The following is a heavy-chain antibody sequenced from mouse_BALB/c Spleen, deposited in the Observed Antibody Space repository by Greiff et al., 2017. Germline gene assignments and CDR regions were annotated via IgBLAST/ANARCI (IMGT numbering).Heavy chain of an antibody. V-gene: IGHV3-6*02. CDR1: GYSITSGYY. CDR2: ISYDGSN. Sequence: EVQRVESGPGLVKPSQSLSLTCSVTGYSITSGYYWNWIRQFPGNKLEWMGYISYDGSNNYNPSLKNRISITRDTSKNQFFLKLNSVTTEDTATYYCARDGNYVGYFDYWGQGTTLTVSS. CDR3: ARDGNYVGYFDY. J-gene: IGHJ2*01. D-gene: IGHD2-1*01.